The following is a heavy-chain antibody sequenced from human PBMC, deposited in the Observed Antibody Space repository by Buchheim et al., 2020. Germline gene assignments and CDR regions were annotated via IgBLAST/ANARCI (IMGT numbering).Heavy chain of an antibody. Sequence: EVQLVESGRGLVQPGRSLRLSCVGSGFTFGDFAMSWFRQAPGKGLEWVGLIRSITYGGTTEYAPSVNGRFTISRDDSKSITYLQMNSLKAEDTAVYYCSRRLGFDYWGQGTL. CDR3: SRRLGFDY. D-gene: IGHD3-9*01. J-gene: IGHJ4*02. CDR2: IRSITYGGTT. CDR1: GFTFGDFA. V-gene: IGHV3-49*03.